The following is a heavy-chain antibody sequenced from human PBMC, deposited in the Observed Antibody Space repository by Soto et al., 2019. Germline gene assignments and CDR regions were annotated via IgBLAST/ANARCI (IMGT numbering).Heavy chain of an antibody. J-gene: IGHJ4*02. CDR1: GGSFSGYY. Sequence: QVQLQQWGAGLLKPSETLSLTCAVYGGSFSGYYWSWIRQPPGKGLEWIGEINHSGSTNYNPSLKSRVTISVDTSKSQCSLKLSSVPAADTAVYYCARGRGYSGYDWAYWGQGTLVTVSS. CDR3: ARGRGYSGYDWAY. V-gene: IGHV4-34*01. D-gene: IGHD5-12*01. CDR2: INHSGST.